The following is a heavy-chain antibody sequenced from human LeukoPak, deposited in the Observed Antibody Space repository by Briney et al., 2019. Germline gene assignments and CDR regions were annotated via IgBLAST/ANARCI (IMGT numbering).Heavy chain of an antibody. D-gene: IGHD6-19*01. V-gene: IGHV3-7*01. CDR3: ARDPPGTAVAGYDY. Sequence: GGSLRLSCAASGFMFSTYWMSWVRQAPGKGLEWAANMNQDGSEKYYVDSVKGRFTISRDNAKNSLFLQMHSLRAEDTAVYYCARDPPGTAVAGYDYWGQGTLVTVSS. J-gene: IGHJ4*02. CDR2: MNQDGSEK. CDR1: GFMFSTYW.